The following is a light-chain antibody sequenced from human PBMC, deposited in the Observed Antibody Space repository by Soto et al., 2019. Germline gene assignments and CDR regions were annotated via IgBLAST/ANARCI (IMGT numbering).Light chain of an antibody. CDR1: QSVSSSY. CDR2: GAS. CDR3: QQYGSSPDT. J-gene: IGKJ1*01. V-gene: IGKV3-20*01. Sequence: EIVLTQSPGTLSLSPGERATLSCRASQSVSSSYLAGYQQKPGQAPRLLIYGASSRATGIPDRFSGSGSGTDFTLTISRLEPEDFAVYYCQQYGSSPDTFGQGTKVDIK.